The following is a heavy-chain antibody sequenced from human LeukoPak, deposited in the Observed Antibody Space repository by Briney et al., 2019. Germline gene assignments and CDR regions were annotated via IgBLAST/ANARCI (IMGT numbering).Heavy chain of an antibody. Sequence: SQTLSLTCAVSGGSIRSGDYSWSWVRQPSGKGLEWIGYISDSGSTNYNPSLRSRVTISVDTSKNQFSLKLSSVTAADTALYYCARYDYGDCWFDPWGQGTLVTVSS. CDR3: ARYDYGDCWFDP. D-gene: IGHD4-17*01. CDR1: GGSIRSGDYS. J-gene: IGHJ5*02. V-gene: IGHV4-30-4*07. CDR2: ISDSGST.